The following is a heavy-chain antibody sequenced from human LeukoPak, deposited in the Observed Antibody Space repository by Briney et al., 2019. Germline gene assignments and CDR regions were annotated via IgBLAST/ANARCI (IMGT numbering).Heavy chain of an antibody. Sequence: KPSETLSLTCTVSGGSVSSGSYYWSWIRQPPGKGLEWIGYIYYSGSTNYNPSLKSRVTISVDTSKNQFSLKLSSVTAADTAVYYCARAERRDGYIRYFQHWARAPWSPSPQ. CDR3: ARAERRDGYIRYFQH. CDR2: IYYSGST. J-gene: IGHJ1*01. CDR1: GGSVSSGSYY. D-gene: IGHD5-24*01. V-gene: IGHV4-61*01.